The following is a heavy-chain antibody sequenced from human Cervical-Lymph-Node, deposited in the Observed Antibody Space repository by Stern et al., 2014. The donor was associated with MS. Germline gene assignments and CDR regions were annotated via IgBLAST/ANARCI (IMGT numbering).Heavy chain of an antibody. V-gene: IGHV4-31*03. D-gene: IGHD4-17*01. CDR3: ARVLHGDYSEYFDY. CDR1: GGSISSGGYY. Sequence: QVQLVQSCPGLVKPSQTLSLTCTVSGGSISSGGYYWSWIRQHPGKGLEWIGYIYYSGSTYYNPSLKSRVTISVDTSKNQFSLKLSSVTAADTAVYYCARVLHGDYSEYFDYWGQGTLVTVSS. J-gene: IGHJ4*02. CDR2: IYYSGST.